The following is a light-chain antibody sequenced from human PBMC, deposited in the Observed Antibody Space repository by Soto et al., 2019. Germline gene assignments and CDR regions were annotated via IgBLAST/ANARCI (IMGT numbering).Light chain of an antibody. CDR2: DVT. V-gene: IGLV2-14*01. CDR1: SSDVGGYNY. J-gene: IGLJ1*01. Sequence: QSVLTQPASVSGSPGQSITISCTGTSSDVGGYNYVSWYQQHPVKAHKLMIYDVTNRPSGVSNHFSGSKSGNTASLTISGLQAEDEADYYCSSYTSSSTPYVFGTGTKVTVL. CDR3: SSYTSSSTPYV.